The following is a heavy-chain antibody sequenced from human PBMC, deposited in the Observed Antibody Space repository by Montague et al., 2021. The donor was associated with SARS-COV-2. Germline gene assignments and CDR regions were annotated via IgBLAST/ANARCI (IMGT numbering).Heavy chain of an antibody. V-gene: IGHV3-48*03. CDR1: GLTFSSYE. D-gene: IGHD2-2*01. Sequence: SLRLSCAASGLTFSSYEMNWVRQAPGKGLEWVSYISSSGSTIYYADSVKGRFTISRDNAKNSLYLQMNSLRAEDTAVYYCARRGYCSSTSCWALDYWGQGTLVTVSS. CDR2: ISSSGSTI. J-gene: IGHJ4*02. CDR3: ARRGYCSSTSCWALDY.